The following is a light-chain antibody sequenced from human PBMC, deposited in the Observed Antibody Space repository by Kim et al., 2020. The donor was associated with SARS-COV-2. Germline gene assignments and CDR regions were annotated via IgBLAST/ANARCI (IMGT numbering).Light chain of an antibody. CDR3: QQYNTYSGT. Sequence: ASVGDRVTITCRASQSISSWLAWYQQKPGKAPKILIYQASSLESGVPSRFSGSGSGTEFTLTISSLQPDDFATYYCQQYNTYSGTFGQGTKVEIK. CDR2: QAS. V-gene: IGKV1-5*03. CDR1: QSISSW. J-gene: IGKJ1*01.